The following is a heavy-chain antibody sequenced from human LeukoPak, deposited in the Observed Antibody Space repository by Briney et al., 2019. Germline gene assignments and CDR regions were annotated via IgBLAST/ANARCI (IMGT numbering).Heavy chain of an antibody. D-gene: IGHD3-3*01. CDR1: GFTFDDYA. V-gene: IGHV3-9*01. J-gene: IGHJ3*02. CDR2: ISWNSGSI. CDR3: ATTIYRNCFDI. Sequence: PGGSLRLSCAASGFTFDDYAMHWVRQAPGKGLEWVSGISWNSGSIGYADSVKGRFTISRDNAKNSLYLQMNSLRAEDTAVYYCATTIYRNCFDIWGQGTMVTVSS.